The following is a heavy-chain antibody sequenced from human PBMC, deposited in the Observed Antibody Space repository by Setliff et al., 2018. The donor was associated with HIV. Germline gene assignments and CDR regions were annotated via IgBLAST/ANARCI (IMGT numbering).Heavy chain of an antibody. CDR2: IYYSGSP. D-gene: IGHD5-18*01. J-gene: IGHJ6*03. CDR3: ARHCGYSPGQICYYYLDI. V-gene: IGHV4-39*01. CDR1: GASIGSSHYY. Sequence: TLSLTCSVSGASIGSSHYYWGWIRHPPGKGLEWVASIYYSGSPFYNPSLKSRVTISVDTSKNQFSLNLSSVTAADTAVYYCARHCGYSPGQICYYYLDIWGKGTTVTVSS.